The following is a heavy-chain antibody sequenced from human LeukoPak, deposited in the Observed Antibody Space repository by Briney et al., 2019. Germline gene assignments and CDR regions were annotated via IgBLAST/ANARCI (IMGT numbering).Heavy chain of an antibody. CDR2: ISGSGGST. D-gene: IGHD2-2*02. CDR1: GFTFSSYA. CDR3: AKGYCSSTSCYSRFDY. J-gene: IGHJ4*02. V-gene: IGHV3-23*01. Sequence: GGSLRLSCAASGFTFSSYAMSWVRQAPGKGLEWVSAISGSGGSTYYADSVKGRFTISRDNSKNTLYLQMNSLRAEDTAVYYCAKGYCSSTSCYSRFDYWGQRTLVTVSS.